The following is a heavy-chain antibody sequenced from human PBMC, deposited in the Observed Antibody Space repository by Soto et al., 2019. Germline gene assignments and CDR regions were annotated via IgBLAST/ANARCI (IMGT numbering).Heavy chain of an antibody. CDR2: INPSGGST. V-gene: IGHV1-46*01. J-gene: IGHJ4*02. CDR3: ARGAVHCDYVWGSYRDYFDY. D-gene: IGHD3-16*02. Sequence: ASVKVSCKASGYTFTSYYMHWVRQAPGQGFEWMGIINPSGGSTSYAQKFQGRVTMTSDTSTSTVYMELSSLRSEDTAVYYCARGAVHCDYVWGSYRDYFDYWGQGTLVTVSS. CDR1: GYTFTSYY.